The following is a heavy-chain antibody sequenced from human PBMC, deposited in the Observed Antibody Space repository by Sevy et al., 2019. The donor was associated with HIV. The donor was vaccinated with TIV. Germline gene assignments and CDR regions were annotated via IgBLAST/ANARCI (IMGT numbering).Heavy chain of an antibody. J-gene: IGHJ4*02. CDR1: GFTFNSHA. D-gene: IGHD1-20*01. V-gene: IGHV3-23*01. Sequence: GGCLRLSCAASGFTFNSHAMSWVRQAPGKGLEWVSTISGRGGSTYYADSVKGRFTISRDNSKKMVYLQMNSLRAEDTDAYYCTYRGVVIITGFDYWGQGTLVTVSS. CDR3: TYRGVVIITGFDY. CDR2: ISGRGGST.